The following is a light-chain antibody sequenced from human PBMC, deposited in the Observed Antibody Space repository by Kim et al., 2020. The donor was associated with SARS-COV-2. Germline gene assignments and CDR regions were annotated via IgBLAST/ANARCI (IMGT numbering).Light chain of an antibody. V-gene: IGLV4-69*01. CDR2: LNSDGSH. CDR1: SGHSSYA. J-gene: IGLJ2*01. CDR3: QTWGTGVRV. Sequence: QPVLTQSPSASASLGASVKLTCTLSSGHSSYATAWHQQQPGKGPRYLMKLNSDGSHTKGDWIPDRFSGSSSGSERYLTISSLQSEDEADYYCQTWGTGVRVFGGGTQLTVL.